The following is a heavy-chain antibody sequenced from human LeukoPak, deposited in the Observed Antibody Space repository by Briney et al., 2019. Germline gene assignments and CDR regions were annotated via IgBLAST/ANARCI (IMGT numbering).Heavy chain of an antibody. CDR1: GGSIRGRYYY. CDR3: ARHYGP. Sequence: SEALPLTCTVSGGSIRGRYYYLGWIRQPPGKGLEWIGSIYDSGSTYYNPSLKSRVTISVDTSKNQSSLKLNSVTAADTAVYYCARHYGPWGQGTLVTVSS. V-gene: IGHV4-39*01. CDR2: IYDSGST. J-gene: IGHJ5*02. D-gene: IGHD3-10*01.